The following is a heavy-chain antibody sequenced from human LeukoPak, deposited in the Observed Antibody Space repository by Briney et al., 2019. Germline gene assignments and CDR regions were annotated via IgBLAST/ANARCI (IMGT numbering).Heavy chain of an antibody. D-gene: IGHD3-16*01. CDR3: ARVGVDYYYYYYGMDV. Sequence: ASVKVSCKASGYTCTSYGISWVRQAPGQGLEWMGWISAYNGNTNYTQKLQGRVTMTTDTSTSTAYMELRSLRSDDTAVYYCARVGVDYYYYYYGMDVWGQGTTVTVSS. V-gene: IGHV1-18*01. CDR2: ISAYNGNT. J-gene: IGHJ6*02. CDR1: GYTCTSYG.